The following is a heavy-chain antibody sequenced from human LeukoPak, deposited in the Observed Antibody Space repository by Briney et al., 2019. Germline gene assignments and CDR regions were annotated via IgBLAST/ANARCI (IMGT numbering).Heavy chain of an antibody. J-gene: IGHJ4*02. CDR3: VRDFRFLDDY. CDR1: GFTFSNFW. V-gene: IGHV3-7*01. Sequence: GGSLRLSCAASGFTFSNFWMAWVRQVPGKGPEWVADIKLDGSATYYLDSVRGRFTISRDNAMNSLYLQMNSLRAEDTAMYYCVRDFRFLDDYWGQGTLVTVSS. CDR2: IKLDGSAT. D-gene: IGHD3-3*01.